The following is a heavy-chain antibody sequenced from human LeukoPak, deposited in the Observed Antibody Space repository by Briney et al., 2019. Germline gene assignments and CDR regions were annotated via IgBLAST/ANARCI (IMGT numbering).Heavy chain of an antibody. Sequence: SETLSLTCTVSGGSISSSSYYWGWIRQPPGKGLEWIGSIYYSGSTYYNPSLKSRVTISVDTSRNQFSLKLSSVTAADTAVYYCARLFASTAMPKNWGQGTLVTVSS. CDR1: GGSISSSSYY. D-gene: IGHD5-18*01. CDR2: IYYSGST. V-gene: IGHV4-39*01. CDR3: ARLFASTAMPKN. J-gene: IGHJ4*02.